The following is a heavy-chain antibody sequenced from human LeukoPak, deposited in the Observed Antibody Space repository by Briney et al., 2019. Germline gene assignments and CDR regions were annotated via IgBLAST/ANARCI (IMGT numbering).Heavy chain of an antibody. J-gene: IGHJ6*03. Sequence: GGSLRPSCAASGFTFSSYWMSWVRQAPGKGLEWVANIKQDGSEKYYVDSVKGRFTISRDNAKNSLYLQMNSLRAEDTAVYYCARVESREIQSPYYYYYMDVWGKGTTVTVSS. CDR2: IKQDGSEK. D-gene: IGHD1-26*01. V-gene: IGHV3-7*01. CDR3: ARVESREIQSPYYYYYMDV. CDR1: GFTFSSYW.